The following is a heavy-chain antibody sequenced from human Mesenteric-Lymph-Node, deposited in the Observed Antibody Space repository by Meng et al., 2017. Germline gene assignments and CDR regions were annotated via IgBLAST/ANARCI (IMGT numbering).Heavy chain of an antibody. CDR3: ARVAAAGNEWFDP. CDR2: IYHSGST. D-gene: IGHD6-13*01. Sequence: LQTWGPGRLKPPETLSLTCAVSGGSISSINWWTWVRQPPGKGLEWIGEIYHSGSTNYNPSLKSRVTISVDKSKNQFSLKLSSVTAADTAVYYCARVAAAGNEWFDPWGQGTLVTVSS. V-gene: IGHV4-4*03. J-gene: IGHJ5*02. CDR1: GGSISSINW.